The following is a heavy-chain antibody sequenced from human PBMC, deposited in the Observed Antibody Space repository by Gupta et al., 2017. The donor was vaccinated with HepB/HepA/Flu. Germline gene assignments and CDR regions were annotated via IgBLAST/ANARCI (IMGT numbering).Heavy chain of an antibody. Sequence: QVQLVQSGAEVEKPGGSVRVSCKASGYSFTDYFLHWVRTAPGQGLEWMGWINPISGGTKYPQKFQGRVIMTRDTSISTVYMEVSRLRSDDTAVYSCARGGCTNGVCPPEWFDPWGQGTLVTVSS. CDR2: INPISGGT. CDR1: GYSFTDYF. CDR3: ARGGCTNGVCPPEWFDP. D-gene: IGHD2-8*01. V-gene: IGHV1-2*02. J-gene: IGHJ5*02.